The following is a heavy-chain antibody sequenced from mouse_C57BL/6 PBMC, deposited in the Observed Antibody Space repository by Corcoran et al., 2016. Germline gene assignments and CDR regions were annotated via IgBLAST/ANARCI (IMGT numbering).Heavy chain of an antibody. CDR1: GYTFTTYG. CDR3: AKAYYYGRSYWYVDV. CDR2: RNTYSGVP. Sequence: QIQLVQSGPELKKPGETVKISCKASGYTFTTYGMSWVTQAPGKGLKWMGWRNTYSGVPTYADDFKGRFAFSLENSASTAYLQINNLKNEDTATYFCAKAYYYGRSYWYVDVWGTGTTVTVSS. V-gene: IGHV9-3*01. D-gene: IGHD1-1*01. J-gene: IGHJ1*03.